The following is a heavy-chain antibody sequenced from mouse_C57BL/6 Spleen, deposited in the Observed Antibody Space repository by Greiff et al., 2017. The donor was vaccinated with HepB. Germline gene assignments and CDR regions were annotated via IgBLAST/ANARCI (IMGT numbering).Heavy chain of an antibody. CDR2: IYPGDGDT. CDR3: ARAQATNAMDY. J-gene: IGHJ4*01. D-gene: IGHD3-2*02. V-gene: IGHV1-82*01. Sequence: VQLQQSGPELVKPGASVKLSCKASGYAFSSSWMNWVKQRPGQGLEWIGRIYPGDGDTNYNGKFKGKATLTADKSSSTAYMQLRSLTSEDSAVYFCARAQATNAMDYWGQGTSVTVSS. CDR1: GYAFSSSW.